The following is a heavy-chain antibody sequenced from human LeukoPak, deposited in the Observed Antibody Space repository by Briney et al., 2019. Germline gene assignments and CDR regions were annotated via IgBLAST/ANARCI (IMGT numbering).Heavy chain of an antibody. CDR3: ARGVVAANRHFDH. CDR1: GYTFTGYY. V-gene: IGHV1-2*04. D-gene: IGHD2-15*01. CDR2: INPNSGGT. Sequence: ASVKVSCKASGYTFTGYYMHWVRQAPGQGLEWMGWINPNSGGTNYAQKFQGWVTMTRDTSISTAYMELSRLRSDGTAVYYCARGVVAANRHFDHWGQGTLVTVSS. J-gene: IGHJ4*02.